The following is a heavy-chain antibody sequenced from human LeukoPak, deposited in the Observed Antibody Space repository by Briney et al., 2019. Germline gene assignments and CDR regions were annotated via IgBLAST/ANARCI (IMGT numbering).Heavy chain of an antibody. CDR1: GFTFSSYS. CDR3: ARDGSFMGTLHY. Sequence: GGSLRLSCAASGFTFSSYSMNWVRQAPGKGLEWVSYISSSGSTIYSAGSMKGRFTISRDNAKNSLYLQMNSLRVEDTAVYYCARDGSFMGTLHYWGQGTLVTVSS. D-gene: IGHD5-18*01. CDR2: ISSSGSTI. J-gene: IGHJ4*02. V-gene: IGHV3-48*01.